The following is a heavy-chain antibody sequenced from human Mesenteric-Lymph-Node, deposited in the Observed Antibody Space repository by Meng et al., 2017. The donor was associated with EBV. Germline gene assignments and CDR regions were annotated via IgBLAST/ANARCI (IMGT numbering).Heavy chain of an antibody. J-gene: IGHJ4*02. Sequence: RLQESGAGLGKPSLTLSLACAVSGGSVSSGCYSWSWIRQPPGKGLEWIGYIYHFGSPNYNPSLKSRVTISVDRSKNQFSLNLTSMTAADTAVYYCARRGIAEGFDFWGQGTLVTVSS. V-gene: IGHV4-30-2*01. CDR3: ARRGIAEGFDF. CDR1: GGSVSSGCYS. CDR2: IYHFGSP.